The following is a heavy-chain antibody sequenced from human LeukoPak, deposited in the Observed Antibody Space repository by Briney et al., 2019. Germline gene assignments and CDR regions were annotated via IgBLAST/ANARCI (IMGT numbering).Heavy chain of an antibody. CDR2: IIPILGIA. CDR1: GGTFSSYT. Sequence: ASVKVSCKASGGTFSSYTISWVRQAPGQGLEWMGRIIPILGIANYAQKFQGRVTITADKSTSTAYMELSSLRSEYTAVYYCSSIVATIPKDYYYYCGMDVWGQGTTVTVSS. J-gene: IGHJ6*02. D-gene: IGHD5-12*01. CDR3: SSIVATIPKDYYYYCGMDV. V-gene: IGHV1-69*02.